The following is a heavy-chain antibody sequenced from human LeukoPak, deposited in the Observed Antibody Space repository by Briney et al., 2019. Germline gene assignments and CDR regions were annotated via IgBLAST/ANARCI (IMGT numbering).Heavy chain of an antibody. J-gene: IGHJ3*02. Sequence: PSETLSLTCTVSGGSISSYYWSWIRQPPGKGLEWIGYIYYSGSTNYNPSLKSRVTISVDTSKNQFSLKLSSVTAADTAVYYCARARWSGTREHAFDIWGQGTMVTVSS. D-gene: IGHD3-3*01. CDR3: ARARWSGTREHAFDI. CDR2: IYYSGST. CDR1: GGSISSYY. V-gene: IGHV4-59*12.